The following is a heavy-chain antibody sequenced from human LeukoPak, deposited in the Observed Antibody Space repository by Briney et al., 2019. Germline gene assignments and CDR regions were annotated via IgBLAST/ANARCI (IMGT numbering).Heavy chain of an antibody. CDR1: GFIFSDHY. V-gene: IGHV3-72*01. Sequence: GGSLRHSCAASGFIFSDHYMDWVRQAPGKGLEWVGRTRNEANIYTTKYAASVKGRFTISRDDSKNSLYLQMNSLKTEDTAVYYCASPVGATTVRAFDIWGQGIMVTVSS. J-gene: IGHJ3*02. CDR3: ASPVGATTVRAFDI. D-gene: IGHD1-26*01. CDR2: TRNEANIYTT.